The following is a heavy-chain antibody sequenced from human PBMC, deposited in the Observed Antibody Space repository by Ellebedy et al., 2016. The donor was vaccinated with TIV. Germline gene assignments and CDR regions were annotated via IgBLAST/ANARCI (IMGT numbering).Heavy chain of an antibody. J-gene: IGHJ6*02. D-gene: IGHD1-1*01. Sequence: GGSLRLSXAASGFTFRKSDMRWVRQAPGKGLEWVSAISGTDGSIKYADSVKGRFTISRDDSQNTLYLQMNSLRAEDTAVYYCAKRRATTGSGMDVWGQGTAVTVSS. CDR3: AKRRATTGSGMDV. CDR1: GFTFRKSD. V-gene: IGHV3-23*01. CDR2: ISGTDGSI.